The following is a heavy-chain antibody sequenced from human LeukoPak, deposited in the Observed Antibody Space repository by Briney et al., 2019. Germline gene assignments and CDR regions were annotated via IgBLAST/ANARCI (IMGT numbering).Heavy chain of an antibody. CDR3: VEAYCGSISCYFDY. CDR2: ITWNSGST. CDR1: GFTFDNYA. Sequence: GGSLRLSCAAPGFTFDNYAMHWVRQAPGKGLEWVSGITWNSGSTGYADSEKGRFTISRDNAKNSLYLQMNSLRPEDTALYYCVEAYCGSISCYFDYWGQGTLVTVSS. V-gene: IGHV3-9*01. D-gene: IGHD2-21*01. J-gene: IGHJ4*02.